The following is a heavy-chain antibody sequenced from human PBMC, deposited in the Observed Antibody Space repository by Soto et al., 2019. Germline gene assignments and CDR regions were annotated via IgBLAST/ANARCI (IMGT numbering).Heavy chain of an antibody. V-gene: IGHV4-30-4*01. Sequence: SETLSLTCTVSGGSISSGDYYWSWIRQPPGKGLEWIGYIYYSGSTYYNPSLKSRVTISVDTSKNQFSLKLSSVTAADTAVYYCARVIVVVPAAIRREDYYYYYGMDVWGQGTTVTVSS. CDR1: GGSISSGDYY. CDR3: ARVIVVVPAAIRREDYYYYYGMDV. D-gene: IGHD2-2*01. J-gene: IGHJ6*02. CDR2: IYYSGST.